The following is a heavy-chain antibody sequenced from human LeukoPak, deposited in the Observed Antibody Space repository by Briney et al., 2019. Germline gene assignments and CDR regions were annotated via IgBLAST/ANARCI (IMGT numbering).Heavy chain of an antibody. D-gene: IGHD2-2*01. CDR2: IYPGDSNT. CDR3: ARLGYCTITSCYANFDF. CDR1: RYSFTNYW. V-gene: IGHV5-51*01. Sequence: GESLQISCKGSRYSFTNYWIGWVRQMPGKGLEWMGIIYPGDSNTRHSPSFQGQVTISADESISTAYLQWSSLKASDTAMYYCARLGYCTITSCYANFDFWGQGTLVTVSS. J-gene: IGHJ4*02.